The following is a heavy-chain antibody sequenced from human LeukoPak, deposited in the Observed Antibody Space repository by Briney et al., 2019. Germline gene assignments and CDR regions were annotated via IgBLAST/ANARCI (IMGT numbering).Heavy chain of an antibody. D-gene: IGHD5-12*01. CDR1: GFTFSSYS. Sequence: PGGSLRLSCAASGFTFSSYSMNWVRQAPGKGLKWVSSISSSSSYIYYADSVKGRFTISRDNAKNSLYLQMNSLRAEDTAVYYCARDREEVVATIDYWGQGTLVTVSS. V-gene: IGHV3-21*01. CDR3: ARDREEVVATIDY. CDR2: ISSSSSYI. J-gene: IGHJ4*02.